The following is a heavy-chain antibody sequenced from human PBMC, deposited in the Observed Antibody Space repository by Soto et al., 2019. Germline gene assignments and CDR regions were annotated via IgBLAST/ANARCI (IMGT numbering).Heavy chain of an antibody. V-gene: IGHV3-74*01. CDR1: GFTLSGHS. D-gene: IGHD4-17*01. J-gene: IGHJ4*02. CDR3: AREGYGDPRVDY. CDR2: INSDGSYT. Sequence: EVQLVESGGGLIQPGGSLRLSCAASGFTLSGHSLPWVRQPPGKGLVWVSRINSDGSYTSYADSVKGRFTISRDNAKKTLYLQMNSLRAEDTAVYYCAREGYGDPRVDYWGQGTLVTVSS.